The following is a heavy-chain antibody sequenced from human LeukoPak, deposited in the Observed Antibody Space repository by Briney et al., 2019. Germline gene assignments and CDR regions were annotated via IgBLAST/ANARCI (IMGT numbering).Heavy chain of an antibody. D-gene: IGHD6-13*01. J-gene: IGHJ5*02. CDR1: GDSVSSNSAA. CDR2: TYYRSKWFT. V-gene: IGHV6-1*01. Sequence: SQTLSLTCDISGDSVSSNSAAWNWIRQSPSRGLEWLGRTYYRSKWFTDYAVSVKGLITINADTSKNQFSLQLNSVSPEDTAVYYCARALPAAGNPRFDTWGQGTLVTVSS. CDR3: ARALPAAGNPRFDT.